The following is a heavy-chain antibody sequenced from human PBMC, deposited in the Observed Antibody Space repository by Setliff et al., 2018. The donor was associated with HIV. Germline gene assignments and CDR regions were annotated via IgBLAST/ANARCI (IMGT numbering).Heavy chain of an antibody. D-gene: IGHD1-7*01. CDR2: IYYIGNT. J-gene: IGHJ6*03. CDR1: GGSFSGYY. V-gene: IGHV4-59*01. CDR3: ARGDGTKYYYYYYMDV. Sequence: PSETLSLTCSVSGGSFSGYYWSWIRQPPGKGLEWIGYIYYIGNTNYNPSLKSRITISVDTSKNQFSLKLSSVTAADTAVYYCARGDGTKYYYYYYMDVWGKGTTVTVSS.